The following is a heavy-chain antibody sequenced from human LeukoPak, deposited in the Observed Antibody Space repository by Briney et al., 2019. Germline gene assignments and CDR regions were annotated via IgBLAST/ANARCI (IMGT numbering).Heavy chain of an antibody. D-gene: IGHD3-10*01. CDR2: IYYSGST. J-gene: IGHJ6*03. CDR3: ARQISDYYYYYIGV. Sequence: SETLSLTCTVSGGSISSSSYYWGWIRQPPGKGLERIGSIYYSGSTYYNPSLKSRVTISVDTSKNQFSLKLSSVTAADTAVYYCARQISDYYYYYIGVWGKGTTVTVSS. V-gene: IGHV4-39*01. CDR1: GGSISSSSYY.